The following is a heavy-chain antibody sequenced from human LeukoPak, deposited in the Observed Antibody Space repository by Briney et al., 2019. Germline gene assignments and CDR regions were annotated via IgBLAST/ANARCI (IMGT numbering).Heavy chain of an antibody. Sequence: SETLSLTCTVSGGSISSYYWSWIRQPPGKGLEWIGYIYYSGSTNYNPSLKSRVTISVDTSKNQFSLKLSSVTAADTAVYYCARITFVVEGYGMDVWGQGTVVTVSS. CDR3: ARITFVVEGYGMDV. CDR1: GGSISSYY. CDR2: IYYSGST. J-gene: IGHJ6*02. D-gene: IGHD2-21*01. V-gene: IGHV4-59*08.